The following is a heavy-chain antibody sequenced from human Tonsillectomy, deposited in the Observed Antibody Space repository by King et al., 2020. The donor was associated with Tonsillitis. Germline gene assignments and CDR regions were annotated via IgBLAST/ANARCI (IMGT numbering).Heavy chain of an antibody. D-gene: IGHD5/OR15-5a*01. CDR3: AKDRCVYGPVTASTLFDY. Sequence: VQLVESGGGVVQPGRSLRLSCAASGFTFSTYGMHWVRQAPGKGLEWVAVISYDGSNKYYADSVKGRFTISRDNSKTTLYLQMNSLRAEDMAVYYCAKDRCVYGPVTASTLFDYWGQGTLVTVSS. V-gene: IGHV3-30*18. CDR1: GFTFSTYG. J-gene: IGHJ4*02. CDR2: ISYDGSNK.